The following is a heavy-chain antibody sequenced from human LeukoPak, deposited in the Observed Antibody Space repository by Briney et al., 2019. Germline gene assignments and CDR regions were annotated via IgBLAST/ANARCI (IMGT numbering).Heavy chain of an antibody. CDR1: GGSISSHY. V-gene: IGHV4-59*11. Sequence: PSETLSLTCTVSGGSISSHYWSWIRQPPGKGLEWIGYIYYSGSTNYNPSLKSRVTISVDTSKNQFSLKLSSVTAADTAVYYCASGFHLDVWGKGTTVTLSS. D-gene: IGHD3-10*01. CDR3: ASGFHLDV. J-gene: IGHJ6*04. CDR2: IYYSGST.